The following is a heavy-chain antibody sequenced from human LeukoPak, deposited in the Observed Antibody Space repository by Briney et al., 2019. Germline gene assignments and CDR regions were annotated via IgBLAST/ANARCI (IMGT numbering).Heavy chain of an antibody. V-gene: IGHV4-39*01. CDR3: ARPPDYGSFAFDP. D-gene: IGHD4-17*01. J-gene: IGHJ5*02. CDR2: IYYSGST. CDR1: GGSISSSSYY. Sequence: SETLSLTCTVSGGSISSSSYYWGWIRQPPGKGLEWIGSIYYSGSTYYNPSLKSRVTISVDTSKNQFSLKLSSVTAADTAVYYCARPPDYGSFAFDPRGQGTLVTVSS.